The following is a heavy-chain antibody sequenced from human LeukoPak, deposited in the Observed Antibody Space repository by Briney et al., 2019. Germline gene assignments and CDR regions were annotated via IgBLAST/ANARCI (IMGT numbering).Heavy chain of an antibody. D-gene: IGHD6-19*01. V-gene: IGHV1-18*01. Sequence: ASVKVSCKASGYTFTSYGISWVRQAPGQGLEWMGWISTYNGNTNYAQKFQGRVTMTRDTSISTAYMELSRLRSDDTAVYYCAREVAVEGSDYWGQGTLVTVSS. CDR3: AREVAVEGSDY. CDR1: GYTFTSYG. J-gene: IGHJ4*02. CDR2: ISTYNGNT.